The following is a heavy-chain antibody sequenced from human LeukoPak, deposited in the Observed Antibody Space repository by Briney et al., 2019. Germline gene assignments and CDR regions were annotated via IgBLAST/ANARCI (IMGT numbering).Heavy chain of an antibody. V-gene: IGHV3-23*01. CDR1: GFTFSSYA. CDR3: AKETSYCSGGSCYPDY. J-gene: IGHJ4*02. D-gene: IGHD2-15*01. CDR2: ISGSGGST. Sequence: GGSLRLSCAASGFTFSSYAMSWVRQAPGKGLEWVSAISGSGGSTYYADSVKGRFTISRDNSKSTLYLQMNSLRAEDTAVYYCAKETSYCSGGSCYPDYWGQGTLVTVSS.